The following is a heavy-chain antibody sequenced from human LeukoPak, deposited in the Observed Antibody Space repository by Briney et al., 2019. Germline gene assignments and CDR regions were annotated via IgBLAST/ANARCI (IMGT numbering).Heavy chain of an antibody. J-gene: IGHJ6*02. Sequence: SVKVSCKASGGTFSSYAISWVRQAPGQGLEWMGRIIPIFGIANYAQKFQGSVTITADKSTSTAYMELSSLRSEDTAVYYCARDLYSSGWYYYYYGMDVWGQGTTVTVSS. V-gene: IGHV1-69*04. CDR1: GGTFSSYA. D-gene: IGHD6-19*01. CDR2: IIPIFGIA. CDR3: ARDLYSSGWYYYYYGMDV.